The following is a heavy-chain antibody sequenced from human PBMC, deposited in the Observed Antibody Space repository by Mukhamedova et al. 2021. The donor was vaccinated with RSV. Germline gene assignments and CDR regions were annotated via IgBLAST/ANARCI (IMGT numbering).Heavy chain of an antibody. CDR2: INSDGSKT. Sequence: VRQAPGKGLEWLSHINSDGSKTNYADSVKGRFTISRDNAENTVYLQMNSLRAEDTAVYYCARSCSGVGGHCYGVYWGQGTLVTVS. CDR3: ARSCSGVGGHCYGVY. D-gene: IGHD2-21*02. V-gene: IGHV3-74*01. J-gene: IGHJ4*02.